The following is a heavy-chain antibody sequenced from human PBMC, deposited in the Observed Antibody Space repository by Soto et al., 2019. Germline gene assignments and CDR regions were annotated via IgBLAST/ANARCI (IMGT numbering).Heavy chain of an antibody. Sequence: GGSLRLSCVASGFTFSDYAMTWVRQAPGKGLQWVSGISGTGVSTYYAASVKGRFIISRDNSKNMLYLQMNSLRAEDTAVYYCAKRILPGVMVFGDYGMDVWGQGTTVTVSS. CDR1: GFTFSDYA. D-gene: IGHD3-3*01. V-gene: IGHV3-23*01. CDR2: ISGTGVST. J-gene: IGHJ6*02. CDR3: AKRILPGVMVFGDYGMDV.